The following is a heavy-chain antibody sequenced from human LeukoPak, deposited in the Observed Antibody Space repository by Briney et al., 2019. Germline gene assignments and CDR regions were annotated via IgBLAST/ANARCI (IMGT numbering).Heavy chain of an antibody. CDR2: IYYSGST. CDR1: GGSISSYY. V-gene: IGHV4-59*01. J-gene: IGHJ3*02. D-gene: IGHD3-16*01. Sequence: SETLSLTCTVSGGSISSYYWSWIRQPPGKGLEWVGYIYYSGSTNYNPSLKSRVTISVDTSKNQFSLKLSSVTAADTAVYYCARGLGAFDIWGQGTMVTVSS. CDR3: ARGLGAFDI.